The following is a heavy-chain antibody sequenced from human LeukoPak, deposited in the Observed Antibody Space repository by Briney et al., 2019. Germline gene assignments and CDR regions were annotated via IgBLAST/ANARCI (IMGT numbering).Heavy chain of an antibody. J-gene: IGHJ3*02. CDR2: IYYSGGT. V-gene: IGHV4-59*01. D-gene: IGHD3-3*01. CDR1: GGSISSYY. CDR3: ARDTGRITIFGVVIASGAFDI. Sequence: SETLSLTCTVSGGSISSYYWSWIRQPPGKGREWIGYIYYSGGTNHHPSLKSRVTISVDTSKNQFSLKLSSVTAADTAVYYCARDTGRITIFGVVIASGAFDIWGQGTMVTVSS.